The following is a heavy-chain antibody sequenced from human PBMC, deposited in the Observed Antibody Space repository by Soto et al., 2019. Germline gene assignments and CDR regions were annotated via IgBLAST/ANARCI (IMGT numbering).Heavy chain of an antibody. V-gene: IGHV3-43*01. J-gene: IGHJ4*02. CDR2: ISWDGGST. D-gene: IGHD6-6*01. CDR1: GFTFDDYT. CDR3: AKGQAARPFPDY. Sequence: GGSLRLSCAASGFTFDDYTMHWVRQAPGKGLEWVSLISWDGGSTYYADSVKGRFTISRDNSKNSLYLQMNSLRTEDTALYYCAKGQAARPFPDYWGQGTLVTVSS.